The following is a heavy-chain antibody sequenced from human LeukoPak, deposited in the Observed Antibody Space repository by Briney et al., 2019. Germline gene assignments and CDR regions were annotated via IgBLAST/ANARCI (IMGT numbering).Heavy chain of an antibody. J-gene: IGHJ2*01. V-gene: IGHV3-21*01. CDR1: GFTFSSYS. D-gene: IGHD2-15*01. Sequence: PGGSLRLSCAASGFTFSSYSMNWVRQAPGKGLEWVSSISSSSSYIYYADSAKGRFTISRDNAKSSLYLQMNSLRAEDTAVYYCARVEVVTGLEEYFDLWGRGTLVTVSS. CDR3: ARVEVVTGLEEYFDL. CDR2: ISSSSSYI.